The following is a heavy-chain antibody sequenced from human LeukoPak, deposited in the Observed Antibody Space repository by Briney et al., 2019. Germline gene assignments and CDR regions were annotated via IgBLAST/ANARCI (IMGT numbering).Heavy chain of an antibody. Sequence: SETLSLTCVVSGGSVSGYYWGWIRQPPGRGLEWIGYVYYSGSTNYNPSFKSRITISVDTSRNQFSLQLSSVTAADTAVYYCARALGGPTVTHFDYWGQGTLVTVSS. CDR3: ARALGGPTVTHFDY. V-gene: IGHV4-59*02. CDR2: VYYSGST. D-gene: IGHD4-17*01. J-gene: IGHJ4*02. CDR1: GGSVSGYY.